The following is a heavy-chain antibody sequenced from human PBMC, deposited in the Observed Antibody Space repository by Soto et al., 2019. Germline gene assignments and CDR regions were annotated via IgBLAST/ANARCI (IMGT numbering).Heavy chain of an antibody. CDR1: GGSISSGGYY. D-gene: IGHD6-13*01. CDR2: IYYSGST. CDR3: ASGNYSSSWLHLMDV. J-gene: IGHJ6*02. V-gene: IGHV4-31*03. Sequence: SETLSLTCTVSGGSISSGGYYWSWIRQHPGKGLEWIGYIYYSGSTYYNPSLKSRVTISVDTSKNQFSLKLSSVTAADTAVYYCASGNYSSSWLHLMDVWGQGTTVTVSS.